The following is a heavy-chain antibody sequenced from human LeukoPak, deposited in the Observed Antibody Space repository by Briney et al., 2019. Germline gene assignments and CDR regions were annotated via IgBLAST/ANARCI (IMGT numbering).Heavy chain of an antibody. CDR2: ISVYNGHT. D-gene: IGHD3-10*01. V-gene: IGHV1-18*01. CDR1: GYSFTTFG. Sequence: ASVKVSCKASGYSFTTFGISRVRQAPGQGLEWMGWISVYNGHTNYAQKLQGRVTMTTDTSTSTAYMELRSLTSDDTAVYYCARNGSGSYGYWGQGTLVIVSS. J-gene: IGHJ4*02. CDR3: ARNGSGSYGY.